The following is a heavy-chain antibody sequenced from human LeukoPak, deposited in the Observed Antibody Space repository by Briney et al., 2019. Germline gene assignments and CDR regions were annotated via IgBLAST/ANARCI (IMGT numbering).Heavy chain of an antibody. V-gene: IGHV4-59*11. J-gene: IGHJ4*02. D-gene: IGHD5-18*01. CDR1: GGSMNSHY. CDR2: MLDTVTT. Sequence: SETLSLTCTVSGGSMNSHYWSWIRQPPGKGLEWIGYMLDTVTTKDNPSLKSRFTLSADTSKNLFSLRLTSVTAADTAVYYCATIKRGNIYGYFDFWGQGILVTVSS. CDR3: ATIKRGNIYGYFDF.